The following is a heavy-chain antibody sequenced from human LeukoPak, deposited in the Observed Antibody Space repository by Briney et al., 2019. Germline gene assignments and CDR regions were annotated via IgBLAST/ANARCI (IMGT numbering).Heavy chain of an antibody. D-gene: IGHD3-10*01. CDR1: GYTFTSYG. Sequence: ASVKVSCKASGYTFTSYGISWVRQAPGRGLEWMGWISAYNGDTNYAQKLQGRVTMTTDTSTSTAYMELRSLRSDDTAVYYCARDAAYYGSGSYGLFDYWAQGTLVTVSS. CDR2: ISAYNGDT. V-gene: IGHV1-18*01. J-gene: IGHJ4*02. CDR3: ARDAAYYGSGSYGLFDY.